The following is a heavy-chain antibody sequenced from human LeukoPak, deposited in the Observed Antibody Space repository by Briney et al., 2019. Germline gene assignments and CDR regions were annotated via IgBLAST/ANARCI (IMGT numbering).Heavy chain of an antibody. V-gene: IGHV3-23*01. CDR1: GFTFSSYA. D-gene: IGHD2-8*01. J-gene: IGHJ4*02. CDR2: ITGSGDTT. Sequence: PGGSLRLSCVASGFTFSSYAMSWVRQAPGKGLEWVSGITGSGDTTGYADAAKGRFTISRDNSGNTLFLQMNSLRVDDTAVYYCARAYGTNGYFQLPIDYWGQGSLVTVSS. CDR3: ARAYGTNGYFQLPIDY.